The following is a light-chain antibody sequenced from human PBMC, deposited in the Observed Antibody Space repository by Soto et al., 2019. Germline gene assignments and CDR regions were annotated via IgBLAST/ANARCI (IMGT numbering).Light chain of an antibody. Sequence: QSVLTQPPSVSGAPGQRVTISCTGSSSNIGAGYDVHWYQQLPGTAPKLLIYGNSNRPSGVPERFSGSKSGTSASLAITGLQAEDEADYYCQSYDSSPHVVFGGGTQDRP. V-gene: IGLV1-40*01. CDR1: SSNIGAGYD. CDR2: GNS. CDR3: QSYDSSPHVV. J-gene: IGLJ2*01.